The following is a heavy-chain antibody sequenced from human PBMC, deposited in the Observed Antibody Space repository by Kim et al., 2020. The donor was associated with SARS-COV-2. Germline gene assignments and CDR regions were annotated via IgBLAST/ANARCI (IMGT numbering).Heavy chain of an antibody. CDR3: ARVWLRAFDI. CDR2: T. V-gene: IGHV4-30-2*01. Sequence: TYYNPSLKSRVTISVDRSKNQFSLKLSSVTAADTAVYYCARVWLRAFDIWGQGTMVTVSS. D-gene: IGHD3-9*01. J-gene: IGHJ3*02.